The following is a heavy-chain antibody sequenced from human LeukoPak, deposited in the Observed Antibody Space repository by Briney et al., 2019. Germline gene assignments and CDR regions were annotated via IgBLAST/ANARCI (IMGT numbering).Heavy chain of an antibody. CDR3: ARFKGGIAAAGNYFDY. Sequence: PVGCLRLSCAAYGFSVGINYMSWVCHAPGKGLGWGSTIYSGGSSYYADSVKGRIPISRDNSKNTLHLQMNSLRTEDTAVYYCARFKGGIAAAGNYFDYWGQGTLVTVSS. CDR1: GFSVGINY. D-gene: IGHD6-13*01. J-gene: IGHJ4*02. CDR2: IYSGGSS. V-gene: IGHV3-66*02.